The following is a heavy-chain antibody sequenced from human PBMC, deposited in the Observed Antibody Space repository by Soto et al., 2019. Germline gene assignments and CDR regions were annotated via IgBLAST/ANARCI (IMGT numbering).Heavy chain of an antibody. D-gene: IGHD3-10*01. CDR3: ARSAYGSGSSLYYPFFDY. CDR1: GGTFSSYA. Sequence: ASVKVSCKASGGTFSSYAISWVRQAPGQGLEWMGGIIPIFGTANYAQKFQGRVTITADESTSTAYMELSSLRSEDTAVYYCARSAYGSGSSLYYPFFDYWGQGTLVTVSS. J-gene: IGHJ4*02. CDR2: IIPIFGTA. V-gene: IGHV1-69*13.